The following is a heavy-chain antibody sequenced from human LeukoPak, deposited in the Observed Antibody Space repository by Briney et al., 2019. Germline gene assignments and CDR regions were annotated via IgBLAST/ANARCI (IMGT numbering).Heavy chain of an antibody. CDR1: GFTFSSYA. Sequence: GGSLRLSCAASGFTFSSYAMSWVRQAPGKGLEGGSTISGSGGSTYYADSVKGRFTISRDNSKNTLYLQMNSLRAEDTAVYYCAKDKSVRYSGSFTYGEYFDYWGQGTLVTVSS. D-gene: IGHD1-26*01. CDR3: AKDKSVRYSGSFTYGEYFDY. J-gene: IGHJ4*02. CDR2: ISGSGGST. V-gene: IGHV3-23*01.